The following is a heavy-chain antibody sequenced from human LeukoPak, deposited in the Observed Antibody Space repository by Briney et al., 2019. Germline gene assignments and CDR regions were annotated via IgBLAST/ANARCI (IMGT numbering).Heavy chain of an antibody. D-gene: IGHD3-10*01. Sequence: PGGSLRLSCAASGFTFSGSALHWVRQASGKGLEWVGRIRSTANGYATAYAASVKGRFTISRDNSKNTLYLQMNSLRAEDTAVYYCAKDSPWSLLSPFDYWGQGTLVTVSS. J-gene: IGHJ4*02. CDR1: GFTFSGSA. V-gene: IGHV3-73*01. CDR2: IRSTANGYAT. CDR3: AKDSPWSLLSPFDY.